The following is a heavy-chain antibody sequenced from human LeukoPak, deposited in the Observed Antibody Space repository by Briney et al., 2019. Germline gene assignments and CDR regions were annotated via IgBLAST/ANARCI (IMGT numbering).Heavy chain of an antibody. D-gene: IGHD4-11*01. CDR3: ARWGNDYSQFDS. J-gene: IGHJ4*02. Sequence: PGGSLRLSCAASGFTFNNYAMTWVRQAPGKGLEWVSVVSGSGDNTNYADSVKGRFTISRDNSKNTLFLQMNSLRTEDTAVYFCARWGNDYSQFDSWSQGTLVTVS. CDR2: VSGSGDNT. CDR1: GFTFNNYA. V-gene: IGHV3-23*01.